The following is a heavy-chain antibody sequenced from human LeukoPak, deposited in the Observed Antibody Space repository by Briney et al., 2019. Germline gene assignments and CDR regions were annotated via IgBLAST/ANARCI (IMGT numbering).Heavy chain of an antibody. CDR1: GFTFSSYW. CDR2: INSDGSST. J-gene: IGHJ4*02. V-gene: IGHV3-74*03. D-gene: IGHD1-1*01. Sequence: PGGSLRLSCVASGFTFSSYWMHWVRQAPGKGLGWVSRINSDGSSTKCADSVKGRFTISRDNAKNTLYLQMNSLRAEDTAVYYCAKDLTGTAMYYFDYWGQGTLVTVSS. CDR3: AKDLTGTAMYYFDY.